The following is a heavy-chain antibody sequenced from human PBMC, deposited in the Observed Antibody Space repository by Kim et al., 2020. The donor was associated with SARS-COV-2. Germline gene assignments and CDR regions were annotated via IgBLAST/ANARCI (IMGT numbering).Heavy chain of an antibody. D-gene: IGHD6-13*01. CDR1: GYTFTNYY. Sequence: ASVKVSCKTSGYTFTNYYIHWVRQAPGQGLEWVGRINPTTGVPNSAQRFQGRVPMTMDTSISTAYMELSRLTPDDTAVYFCTSVPSYTTNWPNFDYWGQGALVAVSS. J-gene: IGHJ4*02. CDR3: TSVPSYTTNWPNFDY. V-gene: IGHV1-2*06. CDR2: INPTTGVP.